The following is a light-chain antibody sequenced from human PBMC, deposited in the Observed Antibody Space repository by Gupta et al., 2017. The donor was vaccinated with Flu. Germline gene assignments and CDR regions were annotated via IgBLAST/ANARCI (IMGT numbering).Light chain of an antibody. V-gene: IGLV4-69*01. Sequence: VKLTCTLSSGLSSYTIAWHQQRPDKGPRYLMRLNNDGSHTNGDGIPDRFSGSSSGAARYLTISSLQSEDECYYYCQTWGTGMRVFGGGTKLTVL. CDR3: QTWGTGMRV. CDR1: SGLSSYT. J-gene: IGLJ2*01. CDR2: LNNDGSH.